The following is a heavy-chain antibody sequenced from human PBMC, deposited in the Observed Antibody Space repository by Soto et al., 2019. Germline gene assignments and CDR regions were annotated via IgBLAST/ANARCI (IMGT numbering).Heavy chain of an antibody. J-gene: IGHJ4*02. V-gene: IGHV1-2*04. D-gene: IGHD6-19*01. CDR1: GYIFTGYY. Sequence: GASVRVSCMDSGYIFTGYYMHWVRQAPGQGLEWMGWINPNNGGTKYAQKFQGWVTMTRDSSISTAYMELSRLTSDDTAVYYCATSRASIAVAGETEYSFDYWGQGTLVTVSS. CDR3: ATSRASIAVAGETEYSFDY. CDR2: INPNNGGT.